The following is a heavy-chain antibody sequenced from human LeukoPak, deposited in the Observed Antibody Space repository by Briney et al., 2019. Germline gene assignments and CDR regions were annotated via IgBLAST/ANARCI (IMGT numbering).Heavy chain of an antibody. D-gene: IGHD6-19*01. CDR3: ARDASSGWYHLIDY. J-gene: IGHJ4*02. CDR1: GXTVSSNY. CDR2: IYSGGST. V-gene: IGHV3-53*01. Sequence: PGGSLRLSCSASGXTVSSNYMSWVRQAPGKGVEWVSVIYSGGSTYYADSVKGRFTVSRDNSKNTLYLQINSLRAEDTAVYYCARDASSGWYHLIDYWGQGTLVTVSS.